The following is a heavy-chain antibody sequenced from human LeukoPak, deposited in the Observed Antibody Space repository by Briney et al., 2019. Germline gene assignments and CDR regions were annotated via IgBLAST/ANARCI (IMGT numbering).Heavy chain of an antibody. D-gene: IGHD2-2*01. CDR1: GYTFTIYG. V-gene: IGHV1-18*01. CDR3: ARDLARIIPAATTFDY. J-gene: IGHJ4*02. Sequence: ASVKVSCKASGYTFTIYGISWVRQAPGQGLEWMGCISAYNGNTNYTQKLQGRVTMTTDTSTSTAYMELRSLRSDDTAVYYCARDLARIIPAATTFDYWGQGTLVTVSS. CDR2: ISAYNGNT.